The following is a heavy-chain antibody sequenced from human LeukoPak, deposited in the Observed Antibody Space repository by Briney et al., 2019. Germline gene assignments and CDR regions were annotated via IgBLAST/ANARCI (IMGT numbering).Heavy chain of an antibody. D-gene: IGHD3-10*01. CDR3: ARGGRIGSGSSR. J-gene: IGHJ4*02. Sequence: GRSLRLSCAASGFTFDDYAMHWVRQAPGKGLEWVSSISSSSSYIYYADSVKGRFTISRDNAKNSLYLQMNSLRAEDTAVYYCARGGRIGSGSSRWGQGTLVTVSS. CDR1: GFTFDDYA. CDR2: ISSSSSYI. V-gene: IGHV3-21*01.